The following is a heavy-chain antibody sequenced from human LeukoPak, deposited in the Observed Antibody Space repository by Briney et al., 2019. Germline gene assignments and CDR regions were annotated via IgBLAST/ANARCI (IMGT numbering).Heavy chain of an antibody. CDR2: IIPIFGTA. D-gene: IGHD1-26*01. V-gene: IGHV1-69*13. CDR1: GGTFISYA. J-gene: IGHJ4*02. Sequence: SVKVSCKASGGTFISYAISWVRQAPGQGLEWMGGIIPIFGTANYAQKFQGKVTITADESTSTAYMELSSLRSEDTAVYYCARVGSENGFDYWGQGTLVTVSS. CDR3: ARVGSENGFDY.